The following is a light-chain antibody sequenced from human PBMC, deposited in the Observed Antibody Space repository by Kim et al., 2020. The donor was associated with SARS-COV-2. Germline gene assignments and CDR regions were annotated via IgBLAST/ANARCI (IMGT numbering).Light chain of an antibody. CDR1: SSDVGGYKY. CDR2: DVN. Sequence: QSVLTQPASVSGSPGQSITISCTGTSSDVGGYKYVSWYQQHPGKAPKLIIYDVNERPSGVSNRFSGSKSGNTASLTISGLQAEDEADYYCSSYTNTNTYVFGTGTKVTVL. J-gene: IGLJ1*01. CDR3: SSYTNTNTYV. V-gene: IGLV2-14*01.